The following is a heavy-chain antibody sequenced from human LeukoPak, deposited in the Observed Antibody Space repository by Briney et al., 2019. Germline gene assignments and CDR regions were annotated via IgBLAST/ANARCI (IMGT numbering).Heavy chain of an antibody. D-gene: IGHD3-22*01. CDR1: GGSISSSSYY. CDR2: IYYSGST. CDR3: ASATHPTDEYYYDSSGYYYNYYFDY. V-gene: IGHV4-39*01. J-gene: IGHJ4*02. Sequence: SETLSLTCTVSGGSISSSSYYWGWIRQPPGKGLEWIGSIYYSGSTYYNPSLKSRVTISVDTSKNQFSLKLSSVTAADTAVYYCASATHPTDEYYYDSSGYYYNYYFDYWGQGNLVTVSS.